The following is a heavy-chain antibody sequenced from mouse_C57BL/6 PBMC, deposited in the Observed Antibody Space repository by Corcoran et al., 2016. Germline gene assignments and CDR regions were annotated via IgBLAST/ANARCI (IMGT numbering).Heavy chain of an antibody. J-gene: IGHJ1*03. CDR1: GYTFTDYY. D-gene: IGHD1-1*01. CDR2: INPNNGGT. V-gene: IGHV1-26*01. Sequence: EVQLQQSGPELVKPGASVKISCKASGYTFTDYYMNWVKQSHGKSLEWIGDINPNNGGTSYNQKFKGKATLTVDKSSSTAYMELRSLTSEDSAVYYCARYYGSIWYFDVWGTGTTVTVSS. CDR3: ARYYGSIWYFDV.